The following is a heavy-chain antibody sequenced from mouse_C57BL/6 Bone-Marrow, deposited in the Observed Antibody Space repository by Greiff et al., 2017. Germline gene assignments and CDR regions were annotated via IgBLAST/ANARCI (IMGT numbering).Heavy chain of an antibody. CDR1: GFTFSSYG. CDR2: ISSGGSYT. Sequence: EVKLQESGGDLVKPGGSLKLSCAASGFTFSSYGMSWVRQTPDTRLEWVATISSGGSYTYYPDSVKGRFTISRDNAKNTLYLQMSSLKSEDTAMYYCARHGGYLAMDYWGQGTSVTVSS. J-gene: IGHJ4*01. D-gene: IGHD1-1*02. CDR3: ARHGGYLAMDY. V-gene: IGHV5-6*01.